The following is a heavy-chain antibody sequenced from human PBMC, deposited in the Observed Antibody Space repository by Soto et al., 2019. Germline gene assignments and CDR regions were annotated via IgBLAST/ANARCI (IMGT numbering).Heavy chain of an antibody. Sequence: GGSLRLSCAASGFTFSSYWMSWVRQAPGKGLEWVAKIKQDGSEKYYVDSVKGRFTISRDNAKNSLYLQMNSLRAEDTAVYYCAREVVTSYYYYYYMDVWGKGTTVTVSS. V-gene: IGHV3-7*03. D-gene: IGHD2-21*02. CDR3: AREVVTSYYYYYYMDV. J-gene: IGHJ6*03. CDR2: IKQDGSEK. CDR1: GFTFSSYW.